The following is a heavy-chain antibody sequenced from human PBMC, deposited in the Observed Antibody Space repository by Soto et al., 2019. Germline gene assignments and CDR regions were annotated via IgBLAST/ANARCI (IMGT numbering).Heavy chain of an antibody. J-gene: IGHJ4*02. V-gene: IGHV3-23*01. Sequence: GGSLRLSCAASGFTFNTYAMSWVRQAPGKGLEWVSGTTGSSGVTYYADSVKGRFTISRDNSKNTLFLQMNSLRADDTAVYYCAKDGMVAAAGFYYFENWGQGTQVTVSS. D-gene: IGHD6-25*01. CDR2: TTGSSGVT. CDR3: AKDGMVAAAGFYYFEN. CDR1: GFTFNTYA.